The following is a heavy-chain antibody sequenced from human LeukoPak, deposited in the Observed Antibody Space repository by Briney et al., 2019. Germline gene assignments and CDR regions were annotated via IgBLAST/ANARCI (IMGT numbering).Heavy chain of an antibody. CDR3: VRDRGTYRPIDY. CDR2: ISYTGTYI. CDR1: GFTVSNNF. Sequence: GGSLRLSCAASGFTVSNNFMNWVRQAPGKGLEWVSSISYTGTYIYYADSVKGRFTISRDNAQNSLYLQMDSLRAEDTAIYYCVRDRGTYRPIDYWGQGTLVTVSS. J-gene: IGHJ4*02. D-gene: IGHD1-26*01. V-gene: IGHV3-21*04.